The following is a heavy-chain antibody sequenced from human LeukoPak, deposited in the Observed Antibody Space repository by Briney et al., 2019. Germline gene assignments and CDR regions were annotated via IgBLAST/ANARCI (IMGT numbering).Heavy chain of an antibody. CDR2: IRYDGSNK. Sequence: GGSLRLSCAASGFTFSSYGMHWVRQAPGKGLEWVAFIRYDGSNKYYADSVKGRFTISRDNSKNTLYLQMNSLRAEDTAVYYCAKDGRAVGATWYYFDYWGQGTLVTVSS. CDR3: AKDGRAVGATWYYFDY. J-gene: IGHJ4*02. CDR1: GFTFSSYG. D-gene: IGHD1-26*01. V-gene: IGHV3-30*02.